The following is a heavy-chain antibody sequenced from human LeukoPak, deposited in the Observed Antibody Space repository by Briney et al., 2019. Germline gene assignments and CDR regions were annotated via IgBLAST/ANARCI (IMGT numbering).Heavy chain of an antibody. J-gene: IGHJ5*02. CDR3: ATAGLLTRRFDP. CDR1: GFTFSSYW. CDR2: INSDGSST. Sequence: PGGSLRLSCAASGFTFSSYWMHWVRQAPGKGLVWVSRINSDGSSTSYADSVKGRFTISRDNSKNTLYLQMNSLRADDAAVYYCATAGLLTRRFDPWGQGTLVTVSS. D-gene: IGHD2-2*01. V-gene: IGHV3-74*01.